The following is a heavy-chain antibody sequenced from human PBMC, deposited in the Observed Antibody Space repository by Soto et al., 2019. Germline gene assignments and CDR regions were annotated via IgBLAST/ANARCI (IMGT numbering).Heavy chain of an antibody. CDR1: GYSFTSYW. Sequence: GESLKISCKGSGYSFTSYWIGWVRQMPGEGLEWMGIIYPGDSDTRYSPSFQGQVTISADKSISTAYLQWSSLKASDTAMYYCARHHYGDYGYYYGMDVWGQGTTVTVSS. CDR2: IYPGDSDT. CDR3: ARHHYGDYGYYYGMDV. J-gene: IGHJ6*02. D-gene: IGHD4-17*01. V-gene: IGHV5-51*01.